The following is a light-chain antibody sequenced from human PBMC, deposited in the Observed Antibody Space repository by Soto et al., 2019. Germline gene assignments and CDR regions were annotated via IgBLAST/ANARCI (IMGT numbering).Light chain of an antibody. V-gene: IGLV1-44*01. Sequence: QSVLTQPPSASGTPGQRVTISCSGSRSSVGSNTVNWYQHLPGTAPKLLIYSNNHRPSGVPDRFSASKAGASASLAISGLQSEDEGDYYCQSYDGTNQVFGGGTKLTVL. J-gene: IGLJ3*02. CDR1: RSSVGSNT. CDR3: QSYDGTNQV. CDR2: SNN.